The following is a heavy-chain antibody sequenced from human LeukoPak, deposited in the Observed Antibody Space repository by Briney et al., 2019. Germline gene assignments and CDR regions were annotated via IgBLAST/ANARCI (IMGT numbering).Heavy chain of an antibody. J-gene: IGHJ4*02. CDR3: GRAGQCGGDCYSLDY. D-gene: IGHD2-21*02. V-gene: IGHV4-59*01. CDR2: MYYSGST. Sequence: PSETLSLTCTVSGGSINGYSWTWIRQPPGKGLEWIGYMYYSGSTNYNPSLRSRVTISVDTSKNQFSLKLRSVTAADTAVYYCGRAGQCGGDCYSLDYWGQGTLVTVSS. CDR1: GGSINGYS.